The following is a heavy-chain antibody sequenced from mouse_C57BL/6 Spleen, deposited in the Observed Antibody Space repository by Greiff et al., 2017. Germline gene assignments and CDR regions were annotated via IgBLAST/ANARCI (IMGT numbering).Heavy chain of an antibody. J-gene: IGHJ1*03. CDR3: ARLYYGSSYDFDV. CDR2: IDPRSGNT. D-gene: IGHD1-1*01. CDR1: GYTFTSYG. V-gene: IGHV1-81*01. Sequence: VQLQQSGAELARPGASVKLSCKASGYTFTSYGISWVKQRTGQGLEWIGEIDPRSGNTYYNEKFKGKATLTAAKSSSTAYMELRSLTSEDSAVYFCARLYYGSSYDFDVWGTGTTVTVSS.